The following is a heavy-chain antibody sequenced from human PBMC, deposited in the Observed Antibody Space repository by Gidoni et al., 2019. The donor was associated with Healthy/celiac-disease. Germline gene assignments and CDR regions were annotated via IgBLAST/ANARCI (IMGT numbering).Heavy chain of an antibody. CDR1: GFTFGDYA. CDR3: TRGCGGDCYSPYYYYYYGMDV. Sequence: EVQLVESGGGLVQPGRSLRLSCTASGFTFGDYAMSWVRQAPGKGLEWVGFMRSKAYGGTTEYAASVKGRFTISRDDSKSIAYLQMNSLKTEDTAVYYCTRGCGGDCYSPYYYYYYGMDVWGQGTTVTVSS. CDR2: MRSKAYGGTT. D-gene: IGHD2-21*02. V-gene: IGHV3-49*04. J-gene: IGHJ6*02.